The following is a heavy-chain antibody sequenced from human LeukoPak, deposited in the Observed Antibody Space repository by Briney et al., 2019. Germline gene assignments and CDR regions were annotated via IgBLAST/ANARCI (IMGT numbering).Heavy chain of an antibody. V-gene: IGHV3-21*01. CDR2: ITSSSNYI. D-gene: IGHD6-13*01. CDR1: GFTFSNYN. J-gene: IGHJ4*02. Sequence: KTGGSLRLSCAASGFTFSNYNMNWVRHAPGKGLEWVSSITSSSNYIFYADSVKGRFTISRDNAKNSLYLQMNSLRAEDTAVYYCARDIYSPVNYWGQGTLVTVSS. CDR3: ARDIYSPVNY.